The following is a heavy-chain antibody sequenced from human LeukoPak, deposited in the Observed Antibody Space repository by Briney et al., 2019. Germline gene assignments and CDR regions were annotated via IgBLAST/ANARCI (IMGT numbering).Heavy chain of an antibody. V-gene: IGHV3-33*03. D-gene: IGHD5-18*01. CDR3: AKGPSDTAMATAFDY. Sequence: PGRSLRLSCVASGFSLSSHGMYWVRQAPGKGLEWVAIIWYDGSNKLYVDSVKGRFTIPRDNPKNTLYLQMNSLRAEDTAVYYCAKGPSDTAMATAFDYWGQGTLVTVSS. CDR1: GFSLSSHG. CDR2: IWYDGSNK. J-gene: IGHJ4*02.